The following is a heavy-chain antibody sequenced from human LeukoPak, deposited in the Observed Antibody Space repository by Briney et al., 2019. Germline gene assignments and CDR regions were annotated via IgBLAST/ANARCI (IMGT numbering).Heavy chain of an antibody. J-gene: IGHJ6*02. Sequence: PGGSLRLSCAASGFTFSDYNMNWVRQAPGKGLEWVSYISSTSSTIYYADSVKGRFTISRDNARNSLYLQMNSLRAEDTAVYYCATPPPLLWDNYYGMDVWGQGTTVTVSS. CDR2: ISSTSSTI. CDR3: ATPPPLLWDNYYGMDV. CDR1: GFTFSDYN. D-gene: IGHD3-10*01. V-gene: IGHV3-48*04.